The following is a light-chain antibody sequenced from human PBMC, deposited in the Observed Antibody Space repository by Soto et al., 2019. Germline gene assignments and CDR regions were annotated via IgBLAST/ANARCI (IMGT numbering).Light chain of an antibody. CDR3: LQYGSSPLT. V-gene: IGKV3-20*01. J-gene: IGKJ4*01. CDR2: DAS. CDR1: QSVSSNY. Sequence: EIALTQSPDTLSLSPGERATLSCRASQSVSSNYLAWYQQKPGQAPRFLIYDASSRATGIPDRFSRSGSGTDFTLTICKLEPEDFAEYYCLQYGSSPLTFGGGTKVEIK.